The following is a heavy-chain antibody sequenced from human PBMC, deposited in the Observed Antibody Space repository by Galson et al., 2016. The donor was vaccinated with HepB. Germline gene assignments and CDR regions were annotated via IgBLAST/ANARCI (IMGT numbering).Heavy chain of an antibody. CDR2: INAYDGHT. CDR3: ARGHYYQSADL. D-gene: IGHD1-26*01. Sequence: SVKVSCKASGYTLTRTGISWVRQAPGQGLEWMGWINAYDGHTKYAQKFQDRVTMTTDTSTNTAYMDLRSLRSDDTAVYYCARGHYYQSADLWGQGTLITVSS. J-gene: IGHJ4*02. CDR1: GYTLTRTG. V-gene: IGHV1-18*01.